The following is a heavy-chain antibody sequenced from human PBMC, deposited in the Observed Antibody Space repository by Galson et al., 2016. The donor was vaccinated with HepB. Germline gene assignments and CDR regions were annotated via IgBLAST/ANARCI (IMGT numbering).Heavy chain of an antibody. V-gene: IGHV1-18*01. J-gene: IGHJ4*02. CDR1: GYNFDHYG. Sequence: SVKVSCKASGYNFDHYGITWVRQAPGQGLEWMGWIAVHNGNTNYAQKMRGRVTMTTDAATSTTYMELRSLGSDDTAVYYCARGGGRGGSDYWGQGTLVTVTS. D-gene: IGHD1-26*01. CDR2: IAVHNGNT. CDR3: ARGGGRGGSDY.